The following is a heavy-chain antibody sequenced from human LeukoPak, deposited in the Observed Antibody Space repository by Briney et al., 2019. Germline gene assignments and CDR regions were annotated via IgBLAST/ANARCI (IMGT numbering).Heavy chain of an antibody. J-gene: IGHJ3*02. CDR3: ARKDSSGWSMTFDI. CDR1: GGTFSSYA. V-gene: IGHV1-69*05. CDR2: IIPIFGTA. Sequence: SVKVSCKASGGTFSSYAISWVRQAPGQGLEWMGGIIPIFGTANYAQKFQGRVTVTTDESTSTAYMELSSLRSEDTAVYYCARKDSSGWSMTFDIWGQGTMVTVSS. D-gene: IGHD6-19*01.